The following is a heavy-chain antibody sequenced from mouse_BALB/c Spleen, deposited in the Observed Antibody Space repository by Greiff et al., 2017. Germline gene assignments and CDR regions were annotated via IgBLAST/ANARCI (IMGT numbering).Heavy chain of an antibody. CDR2: INSNGGST. CDR3: ARDRGGPFDY. V-gene: IGHV5-6-3*01. D-gene: IGHD1-1*02. CDR1: GFTFSSYG. J-gene: IGHJ2*01. Sequence: EVQGVESGGGLVQPGGSLKLSCAASGFTFSSYGMSWVRQTPDKRLELVATINSNGGSTYYPDSVKGRFTISRDNAKNTLYLQMSSLKSEDTAMYYCARDRGGPFDYWGQGTTRTVSS.